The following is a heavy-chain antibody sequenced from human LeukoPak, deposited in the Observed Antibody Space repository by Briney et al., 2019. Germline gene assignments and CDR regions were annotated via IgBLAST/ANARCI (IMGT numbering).Heavy chain of an antibody. CDR1: GGSISSSNW. Sequence: PSETLSLTCAVSGGSISSSNWWSWVRQPPGKGLEWIGEIYHSGSTYYNPSLKSRVTISVDTSKNQFSLKLSSVTAADTAVYYCARDLNAWFGELTEQINWFDPWGQGTLVTVSS. V-gene: IGHV4-4*02. J-gene: IGHJ5*02. D-gene: IGHD3-10*01. CDR3: ARDLNAWFGELTEQINWFDP. CDR2: IYHSGST.